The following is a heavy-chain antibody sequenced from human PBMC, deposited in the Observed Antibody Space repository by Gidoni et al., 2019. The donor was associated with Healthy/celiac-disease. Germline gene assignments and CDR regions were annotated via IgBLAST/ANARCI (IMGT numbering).Heavy chain of an antibody. J-gene: IGHJ5*02. Sequence: QLQLQESGPGLVKPSETLSLTCTVSGGSISSSSYYWGWIRQPPGKGLEWIGSIYYSGSTYYNPSLKSRVTISVDTSKNQFSLKLSSVTAADTAVYYCARLSLSCLLFDPWGQGTLVTVSS. V-gene: IGHV4-39*01. CDR3: ARLSLSCLLFDP. CDR2: IYYSGST. CDR1: GGSISSSSYY.